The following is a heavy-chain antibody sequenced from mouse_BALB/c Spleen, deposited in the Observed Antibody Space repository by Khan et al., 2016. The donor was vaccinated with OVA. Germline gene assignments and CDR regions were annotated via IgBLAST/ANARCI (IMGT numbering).Heavy chain of an antibody. Sequence: EVQLQESGPGLVKPSQSLSLTCTVTGYSITSDYAWNWIRQFPGNKLEWMGYISSSGSTNYNPALTSRISITRDTSKNQFFLQLNSVTTEDTANYYCARDGSRYNYAMDYWGQGTSVTVSS. V-gene: IGHV3-2*02. D-gene: IGHD2-3*01. J-gene: IGHJ4*01. CDR2: ISSSGST. CDR1: GYSITSDYA. CDR3: ARDGSRYNYAMDY.